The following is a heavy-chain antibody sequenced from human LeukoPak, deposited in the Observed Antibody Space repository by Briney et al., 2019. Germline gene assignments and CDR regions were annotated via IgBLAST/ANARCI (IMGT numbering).Heavy chain of an antibody. J-gene: IGHJ4*02. CDR2: IYSTGST. Sequence: SETLSLTCTVSGGSISSYYWSWIRQPAGKGLEWIGRIYSTGSTNYNPSLKSRVTMSVDTSKNQFSLRLRSVTAADTAVYYCARQIASAGTAGFDSWGQGALVTVSS. CDR3: ARQIASAGTAGFDS. D-gene: IGHD6-13*01. CDR1: GGSISSYY. V-gene: IGHV4-4*07.